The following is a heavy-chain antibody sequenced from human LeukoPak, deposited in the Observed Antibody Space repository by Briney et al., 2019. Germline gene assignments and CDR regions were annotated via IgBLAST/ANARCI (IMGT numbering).Heavy chain of an antibody. CDR2: IYSGGTM. CDR1: GFTVNSNY. CDR3: ARDGGGGLDY. V-gene: IGHV3-53*01. J-gene: IGHJ4*02. Sequence: PGGSLRLSCAASGFTVNSNYMNWVRQAPGKGLEWVSGIYSGGTMYYADSVKGRFTISRDNAKNSLYLQMNSLRAEDTAVYYCARDGGGGLDYWGQGTLVTVSS. D-gene: IGHD2-15*01.